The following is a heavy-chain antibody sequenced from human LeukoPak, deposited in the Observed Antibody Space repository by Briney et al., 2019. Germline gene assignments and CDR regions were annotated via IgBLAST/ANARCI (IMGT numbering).Heavy chain of an antibody. CDR1: RFTFSSYT. CDR2: ISYDGSSK. CDR3: ARESLGGSWFDY. J-gene: IGHJ4*02. V-gene: IGHV3-30*04. Sequence: GGSLRLSCAASRFTFSSYTMHRVRQAPGKGLEWVAIISYDGSSKYYADSVKGRFTLSRDNSKNMLYLQMNSLRADDTAVYYCARESLGGSWFDYWGQGTLVTVSS. D-gene: IGHD6-13*01.